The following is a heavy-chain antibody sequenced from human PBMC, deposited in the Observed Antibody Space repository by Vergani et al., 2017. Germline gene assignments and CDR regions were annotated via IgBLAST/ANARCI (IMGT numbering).Heavy chain of an antibody. CDR3: ARVGTSSNRHYFDY. Sequence: QVPLVQSGAEVKKPGASVKVSCKASGYTFTDYFMHWVRQAPGQGLEWMGWINTNSGGTNYAQKFQGRVTMTRDTSISTAYMELSNLRSDDTAVYYCARVGTSSNRHYFDYWGQGTLVTVSS. D-gene: IGHD2-2*01. CDR1: GYTFTDYF. J-gene: IGHJ4*02. V-gene: IGHV1-2*02. CDR2: INTNSGGT.